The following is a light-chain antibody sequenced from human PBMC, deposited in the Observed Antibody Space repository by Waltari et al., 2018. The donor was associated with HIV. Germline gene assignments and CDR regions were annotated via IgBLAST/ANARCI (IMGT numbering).Light chain of an antibody. CDR1: QSVSSSS. J-gene: IGKJ2*01. V-gene: IGKV3-20*01. CDR2: AAS. Sequence: EIVLTQSPGTLSLSPGERATLSCRASQSVSSSSLAWYQQKAGQAPRLLIYAASSRATGIPDRFSGSGSRTDFTLTISRLEPEDFAVYYCQQYGNSPALYTFGQGTKLEIK. CDR3: QQYGNSPALYT.